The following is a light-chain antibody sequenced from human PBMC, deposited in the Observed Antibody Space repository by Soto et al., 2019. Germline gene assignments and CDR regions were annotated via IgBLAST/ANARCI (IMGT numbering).Light chain of an antibody. CDR1: QSIKSW. Sequence: DIPMTQSPSTLSASVGDRVTITCRASQSIKSWLAWYQQKPGKAPRLLIYDASTLESGVPSRFSGSGSGTEFSLTISSLQPDDFATYYCQQYDSDSITFGQGTRLEIK. J-gene: IGKJ5*01. CDR2: DAS. CDR3: QQYDSDSIT. V-gene: IGKV1-5*01.